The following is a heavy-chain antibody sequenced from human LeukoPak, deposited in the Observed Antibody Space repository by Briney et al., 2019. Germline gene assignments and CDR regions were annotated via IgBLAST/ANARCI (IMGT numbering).Heavy chain of an antibody. CDR3: ARGIVYYYDSSVYGRYYFDY. D-gene: IGHD3-22*01. CDR2: IYYSGST. V-gene: IGHV4-30-4*01. J-gene: IGHJ4*02. CDR1: GVSISSGDYY. Sequence: SETLSLTCTVSGVSISSGDYYWSWIRQPPGKGLEWIGYIYYSGSTYYNPSLKSRVTISVDTSKNQFSLKLSSVTAADTAVYYCARGIVYYYDSSVYGRYYFDYWGQGTLVTVSS.